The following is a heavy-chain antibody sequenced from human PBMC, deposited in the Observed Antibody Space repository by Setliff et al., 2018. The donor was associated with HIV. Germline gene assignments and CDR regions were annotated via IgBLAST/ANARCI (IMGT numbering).Heavy chain of an antibody. Sequence: GESLKISCAASGFTFSHYWMHWVRQGPGKGLVWVSRISDDGSSTGYAGSVKGRFTISRDNAKNTLFLEMNSLRAEDTAVYYCARVRTHYYDSSGYWGMDVWGKGTTVTVSS. CDR3: ARVRTHYYDSSGYWGMDV. CDR1: GFTFSHYW. J-gene: IGHJ6*03. V-gene: IGHV3-74*01. CDR2: ISDDGSST. D-gene: IGHD3-22*01.